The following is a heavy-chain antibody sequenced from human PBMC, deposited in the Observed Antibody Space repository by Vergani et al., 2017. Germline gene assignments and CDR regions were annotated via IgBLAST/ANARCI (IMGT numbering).Heavy chain of an antibody. V-gene: IGHV4-59*11. CDR2: IHYSENT. Sequence: QVQLQESGPGLVKSSETLSLTCSVSFDSIRNLYCNWIRQPPGKGLEWIGSIHYSENTNYNPALKTRVTISVDTSKNQFSLTLTSVTAADTAVYYCARSRIYYGAGSPDYWGQGTLVTVSS. CDR3: ARSRIYYGAGSPDY. CDR1: FDSIRNLY. D-gene: IGHD3-10*01. J-gene: IGHJ4*02.